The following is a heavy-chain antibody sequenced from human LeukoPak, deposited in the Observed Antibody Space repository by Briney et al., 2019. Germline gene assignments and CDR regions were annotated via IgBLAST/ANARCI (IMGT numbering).Heavy chain of an antibody. D-gene: IGHD3-9*01. CDR2: ISAYNGNT. V-gene: IGHV1-18*01. CDR3: ARLPQKYDILTGYQNLYYFDY. Sequence: ASVKVSCKASGYTFTIYGISWVRQAPGQGLEWMGWISAYNGNTNYAQKLQGRVTMTTDTSTSTAYMELRSLRSDDTAVYYCARLPQKYDILTGYQNLYYFDYWGQGTLVTVSS. CDR1: GYTFTIYG. J-gene: IGHJ4*02.